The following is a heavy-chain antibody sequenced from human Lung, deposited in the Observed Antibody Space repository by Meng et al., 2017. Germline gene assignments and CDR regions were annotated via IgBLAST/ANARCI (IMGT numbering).Heavy chain of an antibody. V-gene: IGHV1-3*01. J-gene: IGHJ4*02. CDR2: INAGNGNT. CDR3: ARSKSIAAAGGY. Sequence: QVQLVQSGAEVKKSGASVKVFCKASGYTFTNYAMHWVRQAPGQRLEWMGWINAGNGNTKYSQKFQGRVTITRDTSASTAYMELSSLRSEDTAVYYCARSKSIAAAGGYWGQGTLVTRLL. D-gene: IGHD6-13*01. CDR1: GYTFTNYA.